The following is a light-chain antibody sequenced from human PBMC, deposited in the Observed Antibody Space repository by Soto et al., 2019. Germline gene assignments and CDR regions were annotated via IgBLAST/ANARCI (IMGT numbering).Light chain of an antibody. CDR1: SSNIGGTA. CDR3: SAWDDNLNGVG. J-gene: IGLJ2*01. Sequence: QSVLTQPHSTSGTPGQRVTISCSGGSSNIGGTADSWYQQRPGTASRLLIYRNNQRPSGVPYRFSAYSSGTTASLAISGLQSADEACYYCSAWDDNLNGVGFVGGTKLTVL. CDR2: RNN. V-gene: IGLV1-44*01.